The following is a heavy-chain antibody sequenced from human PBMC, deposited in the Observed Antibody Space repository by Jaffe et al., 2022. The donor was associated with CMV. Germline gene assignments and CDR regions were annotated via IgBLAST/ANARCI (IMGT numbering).Heavy chain of an antibody. V-gene: IGHV1-2*02. CDR1: GYTFTGYY. D-gene: IGHD3-3*01. Sequence: QVQLVQSGAEVKKPGASVKVSCKASGYTFTGYYMHWVRQAPGQGLEWMGWINPNSGGTNYAQKFQGRVTMTRDTSISTAYMELSRLRSDDTAVYYCARETPLYYDFWSGYYTAYYYYGMDVWGQGTTVTVSS. CDR2: INPNSGGT. CDR3: ARETPLYYDFWSGYYTAYYYYGMDV. J-gene: IGHJ6*02.